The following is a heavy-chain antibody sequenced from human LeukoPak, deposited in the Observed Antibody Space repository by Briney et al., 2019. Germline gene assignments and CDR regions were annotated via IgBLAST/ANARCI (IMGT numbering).Heavy chain of an antibody. Sequence: GGSLRLSCAASGFIFSSYWMSWVRQAPGKGLEWVANIKQDGSEKYYVDSVKGRFTISRDNAKNSLYLQMNSLRAEDTAVYYCARGLTRDYYYYMDVWGKGTTVTVSS. J-gene: IGHJ6*03. CDR3: ARGLTRDYYYYMDV. D-gene: IGHD2-21*01. CDR1: GFIFSSYW. CDR2: IKQDGSEK. V-gene: IGHV3-7*01.